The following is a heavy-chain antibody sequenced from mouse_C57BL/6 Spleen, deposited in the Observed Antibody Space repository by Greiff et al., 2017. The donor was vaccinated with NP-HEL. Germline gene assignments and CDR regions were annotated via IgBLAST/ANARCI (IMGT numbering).Heavy chain of an antibody. Sequence: EVQLQQSGAELVRPGASVKLSCTASGFNIKDDYMHWVKQRPEQGLEWIGWIDPENGDTEYASKFQGKATITADTSSNTAYLQLSSLTSEDTAVYYCTRGYDGFAYGGQGTLVTVSA. J-gene: IGHJ3*01. CDR1: GFNIKDDY. D-gene: IGHD2-2*01. CDR2: IDPENGDT. CDR3: TRGYDGFAY. V-gene: IGHV14-4*01.